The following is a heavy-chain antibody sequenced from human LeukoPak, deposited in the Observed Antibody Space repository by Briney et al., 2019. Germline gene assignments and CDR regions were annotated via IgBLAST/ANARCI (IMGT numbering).Heavy chain of an antibody. D-gene: IGHD4-17*01. V-gene: IGHV1-18*01. CDR2: ISAYNGNT. CDR1: GYTFTSYA. CDR3: ARYVSGNYGDYVDY. J-gene: IGHJ4*02. Sequence: ASVKVSCKASGYTFTSYAMNWVRQAPGQGLEWMGWISAYNGNTNYAQKLQGRVTMTTDTSTSTAYMELRSLRSDDTAVYYCARYVSGNYGDYVDYWGQGTLVTVSS.